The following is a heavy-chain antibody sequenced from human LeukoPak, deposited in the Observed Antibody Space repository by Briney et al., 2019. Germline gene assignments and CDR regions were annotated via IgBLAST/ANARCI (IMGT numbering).Heavy chain of an antibody. CDR3: AREQGTYYYDSSGYYGGYYFDY. V-gene: IGHV3-30*04. J-gene: IGHJ4*02. D-gene: IGHD3-22*01. Sequence: GGSLRLSCAASGFTFSSYAMHWVRQAPGKGLEWVAVISYDGSNKYYADSVKGRFTISRDNSKNTLYLQMNSLRAEDTAVYYCAREQGTYYYDSSGYYGGYYFDYWGQGTLVTVSS. CDR2: ISYDGSNK. CDR1: GFTFSSYA.